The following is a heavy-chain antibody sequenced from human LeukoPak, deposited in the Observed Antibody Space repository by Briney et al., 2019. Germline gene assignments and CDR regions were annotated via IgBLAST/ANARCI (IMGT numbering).Heavy chain of an antibody. CDR3: AREMRDWYYDILTGRNAFDI. J-gene: IGHJ3*02. CDR2: ISSSGSTI. CDR1: GFTFSSYE. V-gene: IGHV3-48*03. D-gene: IGHD3-9*01. Sequence: GGSLRLSCAASGFTFSSYEMNWVRQAPGKGLEWVSYISSSGSTIYYADSVKGRFTISRDNAKNSLYLQMNSLRAEDTAVYYCAREMRDWYYDILTGRNAFDIWGRGTMVTVSS.